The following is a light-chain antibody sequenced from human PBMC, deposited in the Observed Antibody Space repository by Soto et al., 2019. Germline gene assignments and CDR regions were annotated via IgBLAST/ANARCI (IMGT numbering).Light chain of an antibody. Sequence: EIVMTQSPATLSVSPGERATLSCRASQSVSSNLAWYQQKPGQAPRLLIYGASIRATGIPARFSGSGSGTDFTLTISGLQSEDFAIYYCQQYNNWPPITFGQGTRLEIK. J-gene: IGKJ5*01. V-gene: IGKV3-15*01. CDR2: GAS. CDR1: QSVSSN. CDR3: QQYNNWPPIT.